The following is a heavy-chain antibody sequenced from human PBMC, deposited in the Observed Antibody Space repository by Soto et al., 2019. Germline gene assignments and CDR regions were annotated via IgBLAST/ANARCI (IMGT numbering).Heavy chain of an antibody. J-gene: IGHJ6*02. CDR2: ISYDGSNK. D-gene: IGHD2-2*01. CDR1: GFTFSSYG. Sequence: GGSLRLSCAASGFTFSSYGMHWVRQAPGKGLEWVAVISYDGSNKYYADSVKGRFTISRDNSKNTLYLQMNSLRAEDTAVYYCAKRADCSSTSCYLGDYYYYYGMDVWGQGTTVTVSS. V-gene: IGHV3-30*18. CDR3: AKRADCSSTSCYLGDYYYYYGMDV.